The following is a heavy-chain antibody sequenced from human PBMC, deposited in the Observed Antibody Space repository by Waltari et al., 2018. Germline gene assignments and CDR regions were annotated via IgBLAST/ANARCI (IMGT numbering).Heavy chain of an antibody. CDR1: GFTFSSYA. J-gene: IGHJ6*03. Sequence: EVQLVESGGGLVQPGGSLRLSCAASGFTFSSYAMSWVRQAPGKGLEWVSAISGSGGSTYYADSVKGRFTISRDNAKNALYLQMNSLRAEDTAVYYCARDGITGTADGYYYYMDVWGKGTTVTVSS. V-gene: IGHV3-23*04. CDR3: ARDGITGTADGYYYYMDV. D-gene: IGHD1-7*01. CDR2: ISGSGGST.